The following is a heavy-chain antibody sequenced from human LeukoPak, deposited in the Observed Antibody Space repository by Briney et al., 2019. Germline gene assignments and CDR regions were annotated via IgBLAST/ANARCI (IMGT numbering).Heavy chain of an antibody. J-gene: IGHJ6*03. CDR3: ARDFDYGSGSYYYYMDV. CDR2: IIPIFGTA. V-gene: IGHV1-69*06. D-gene: IGHD3-10*01. Sequence: ASVKVSCKASGGTFSSYAISWVRQAPGQGLEWMGGIIPIFGTANYAQKFQGRVTITADKSTSTAYMELSSLRSEDTAVYYCARDFDYGSGSYYYYMDVWGKGTTVTVSS. CDR1: GGTFSSYA.